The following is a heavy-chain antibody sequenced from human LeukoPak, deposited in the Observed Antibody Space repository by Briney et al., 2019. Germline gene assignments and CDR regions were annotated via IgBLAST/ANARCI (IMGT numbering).Heavy chain of an antibody. CDR1: GGSISSYH. J-gene: IGHJ6*03. D-gene: IGHD3-10*01. Sequence: SETLSLTCTVSGGSISSYHWSWIRQPAGKGLEWIGRIYTSGSTNYNPSLKSRVTMSVDTSKNQFSLKLSSVTAADTAVYYCARDYYGSGSRYNYMDVWGKGTTVTVSS. V-gene: IGHV4-4*07. CDR3: ARDYYGSGSRYNYMDV. CDR2: IYTSGST.